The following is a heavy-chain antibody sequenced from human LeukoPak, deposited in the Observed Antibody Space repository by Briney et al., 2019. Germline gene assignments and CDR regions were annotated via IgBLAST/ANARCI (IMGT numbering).Heavy chain of an antibody. J-gene: IGHJ5*02. Sequence: GSLRLSCAASGFTFSDHYMSWIRQPPGKGLEWIGSIYYSGSTYYNPSLKSRVTISVDTSKNQFSLKLSSVTAADTAVYYCARGSSTMIVAGYWFDPWGQGTLVTVSS. CDR3: ARGSSTMIVAGYWFDP. D-gene: IGHD3-22*01. V-gene: IGHV4-38-2*01. CDR1: GFTFSDHY. CDR2: IYYSGST.